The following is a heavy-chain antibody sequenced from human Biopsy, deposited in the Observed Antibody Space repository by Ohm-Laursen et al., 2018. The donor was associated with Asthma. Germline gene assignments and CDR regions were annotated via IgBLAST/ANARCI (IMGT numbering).Heavy chain of an antibody. CDR3: ARGYSGSDRIVYYYSGLEV. Sequence: SVKVSCKASGDSFSNYAISWVRQAPGQGLEWMGGPIPVLGTPDHAQMFEGRVTITADESTSTAYMELSSLSSEDTAVYYCARGYSGSDRIVYYYSGLEVWGQGATVTVSS. J-gene: IGHJ6*02. V-gene: IGHV1-69*13. D-gene: IGHD5-12*01. CDR1: GDSFSNYA. CDR2: PIPVLGTP.